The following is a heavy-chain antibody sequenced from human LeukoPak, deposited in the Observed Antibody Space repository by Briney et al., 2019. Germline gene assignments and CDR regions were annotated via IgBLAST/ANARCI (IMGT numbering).Heavy chain of an antibody. CDR2: INPNSGGT. CDR3: ARDLILNYYGSGSYFDAYYYYYMDV. J-gene: IGHJ6*03. V-gene: IGHV1-2*02. D-gene: IGHD3-10*01. Sequence: ASVKVSCKASGYTFTSYYMHWVRQAPGQGLEWMGWINPNSGGTNYAQKFQGRVTMTRDTSISTAYMELSRLRSDDTAVYYCARDLILNYYGSGSYFDAYYYYYMDVWGKGTTVTISS. CDR1: GYTFTSYY.